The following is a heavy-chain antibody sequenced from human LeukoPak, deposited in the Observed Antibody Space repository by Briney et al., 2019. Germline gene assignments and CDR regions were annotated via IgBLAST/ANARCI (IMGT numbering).Heavy chain of an antibody. V-gene: IGHV4-39*01. CDR1: SDSISSSNYY. Sequence: SETLSLTCTVSSDSISSSNYYWGWVRQPPGKGLEWIGDIYYSGRTYYNSSLKSRLTLSVDTPRNQFSLKLSSVSASDTAAYYCARRRYYDSTGYLDWGQGTLVSVSP. D-gene: IGHD3-22*01. J-gene: IGHJ1*01. CDR2: IYYSGRT. CDR3: ARRRYYDSTGYLD.